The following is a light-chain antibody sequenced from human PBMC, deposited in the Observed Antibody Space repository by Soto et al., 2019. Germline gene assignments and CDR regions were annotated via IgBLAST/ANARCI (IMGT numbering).Light chain of an antibody. J-gene: IGLJ2*01. V-gene: IGLV1-40*01. Sequence: QSVLTQPPSVCGAPGQRVSISCTGTSSNIGAGYDVHWYQHLPGTAPKLLIFGDINRPSGVPDRFSGSKSGTSASLAITGLQAEDEADYYCQSYDSSLSISVFGGGTKLTVL. CDR3: QSYDSSLSISV. CDR2: GDI. CDR1: SSNIGAGYD.